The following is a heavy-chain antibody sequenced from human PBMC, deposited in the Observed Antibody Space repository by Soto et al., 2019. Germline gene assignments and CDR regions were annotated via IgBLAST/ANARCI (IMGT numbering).Heavy chain of an antibody. V-gene: IGHV4-39*01. CDR2: IYYSGST. CDR3: ARGDIVVVPAAIWGWFDP. J-gene: IGHJ5*02. CDR1: GGSISSSSYY. D-gene: IGHD2-2*01. Sequence: QLQLQESGPGLVKPSETLSLTCTVSGGSISSSSYYWGWIRQPPGKGLEWIGSIYYSGSTYYNPSLKSRVTISVDTSKNQFSLKLSSVTAADTAVYYCARGDIVVVPAAIWGWFDPWGQGTLVTVSS.